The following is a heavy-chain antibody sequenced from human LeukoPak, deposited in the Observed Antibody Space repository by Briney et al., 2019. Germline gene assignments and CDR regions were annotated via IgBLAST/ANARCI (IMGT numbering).Heavy chain of an antibody. D-gene: IGHD1-26*01. CDR3: ARRQPTIEGAETFDI. CDR2: IYYSGST. J-gene: IGHJ3*02. V-gene: IGHV4-39*01. Sequence: PGGSLRLSCAASGFTFSSYAMSWVRQPPGKGLEWIGSIYYSGSTYYNPSLKSRVTISVDTSKNQSSLKLSSVTAADTAVYYCARRQPTIEGAETFDIWGQGTMVTVSS. CDR1: GFTFSSYA.